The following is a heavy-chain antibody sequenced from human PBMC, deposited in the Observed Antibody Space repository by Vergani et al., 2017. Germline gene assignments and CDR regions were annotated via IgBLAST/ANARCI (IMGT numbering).Heavy chain of an antibody. J-gene: IGHJ4*02. CDR1: GFTFSSYG. V-gene: IGHV3-30*02. CDR2: IRYDGSNK. CDR3: ARYHLYGDDLFSRGAFDY. Sequence: QLVESGGGLVQPGGSLRLSCAASGFTFSSYGMHWVRQAPGKGLEWVAFIRYDGSNKYYADSVKGRFTISRDNSKNTLYLQMNSLRAEDTAVYYCARYHLYGDDLFSRGAFDYWGQGALGTVSS. D-gene: IGHD4-17*01.